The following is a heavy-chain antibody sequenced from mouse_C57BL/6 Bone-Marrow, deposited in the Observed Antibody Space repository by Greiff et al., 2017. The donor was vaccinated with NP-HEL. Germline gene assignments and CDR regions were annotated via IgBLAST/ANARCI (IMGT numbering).Heavy chain of an antibody. CDR2: IYPGDGDT. V-gene: IGHV1-80*01. CDR3: ARMGGNYGAMDY. Sequence: QVQLQQSGAELVKPGASVKISCKASGYAFSSYWMNWVKQRPGKGLEWIGQIYPGDGDTNYNGKFKGKATLTADKSSSTAYMQLSSLTSEDSAVYFCARMGGNYGAMDYWGQGTSVTVSS. CDR1: GYAFSSYW. D-gene: IGHD2-1*01. J-gene: IGHJ4*01.